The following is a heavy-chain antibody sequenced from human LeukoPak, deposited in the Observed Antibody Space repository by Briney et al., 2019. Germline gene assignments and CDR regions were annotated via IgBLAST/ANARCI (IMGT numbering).Heavy chain of an antibody. CDR1: GFKFSVYS. V-gene: IGHV3-21*03. Sequence: PGGSLRLSCAASGFKFSVYSMSWVRQAPGSGLQWVSRITGTGSQLDDVDYADSVRGRFTISRDNGKDSLFLEMRGLRVEDTGIYFCARETGFADAFDFWGRGSLVTVSS. J-gene: IGHJ3*01. CDR3: ARETGFADAFDF. CDR2: ITGTGSQLDDV.